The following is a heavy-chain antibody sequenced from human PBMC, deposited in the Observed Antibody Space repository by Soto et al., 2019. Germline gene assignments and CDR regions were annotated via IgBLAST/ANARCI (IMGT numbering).Heavy chain of an antibody. CDR2: IIPIPGTA. D-gene: IGHD2-2*01. V-gene: IGHV1-69*01. J-gene: IGHJ6*02. CDR1: GGTFSSYA. Sequence: QVQLVQSGAEVKKPGSSVKVSCKASGGTFSSYAISWVRQAPGQGLEWMGGIIPIPGTANYAKKFQGRVTITADESTSTAYMELGSLRSEDTAVYYCARSQGSSTSLEIYYYYYYGMDVWGQGTTVTVSS. CDR3: ARSQGSSTSLEIYYYYYYGMDV.